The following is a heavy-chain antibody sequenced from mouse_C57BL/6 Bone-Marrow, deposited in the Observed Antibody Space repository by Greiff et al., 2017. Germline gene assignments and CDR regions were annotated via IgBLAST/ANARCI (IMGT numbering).Heavy chain of an antibody. J-gene: IGHJ2*01. CDR3: AREGYYYFD. CDR2: ISYDGSN. CDR1: GYSITSGYY. D-gene: IGHD1-1*01. V-gene: IGHV3-6*01. Sequence: EVNLEESGPGLVKPSQSLSLTCSVTGYSITSGYYWNWIRQFPGNKLEWMGYISYDGSNNYNPSLKNRISITRDTSKNQFFLKLNSVTTEDTATYYCAREGYYYFDWGQGTTLTVSS.